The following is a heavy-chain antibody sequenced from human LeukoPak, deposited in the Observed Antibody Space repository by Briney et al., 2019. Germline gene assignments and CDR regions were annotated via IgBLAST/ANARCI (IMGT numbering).Heavy chain of an antibody. CDR1: GFTFDDYA. J-gene: IGHJ4*02. Sequence: GRSLRLSCAASGFTFDDYAMHWVRQAPGKGLEWVSGISWNSGSIGYADSVKGRFTISRDNAKNSLYLQMNSLRAEDMALYYCAKDIGYYYDSSGYYDYGGQGTLVTVSS. CDR3: AKDIGYYYDSSGYYDY. CDR2: ISWNSGSI. D-gene: IGHD3-22*01. V-gene: IGHV3-9*03.